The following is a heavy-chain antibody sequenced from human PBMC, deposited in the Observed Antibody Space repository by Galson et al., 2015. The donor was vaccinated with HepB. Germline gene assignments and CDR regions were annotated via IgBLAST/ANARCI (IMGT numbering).Heavy chain of an antibody. CDR2: VWHDGGSK. CDR1: GFTFSDYG. CDR3: TRDLRSSYFDP. Sequence: SLRLSCAASGFTFSDYGMHWVRQAPGKGLEWVAVVWHDGGSKYYRDSVKGRFTISRDNPKNTVFLQMNSLRAEDTAMYYCTRDLRSSYFDPWGRGTLVTVSS. V-gene: IGHV3-33*01. J-gene: IGHJ2*01. D-gene: IGHD1-26*01.